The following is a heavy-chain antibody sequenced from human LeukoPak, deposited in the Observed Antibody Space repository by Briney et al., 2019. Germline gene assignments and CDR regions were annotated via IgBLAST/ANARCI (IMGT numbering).Heavy chain of an antibody. D-gene: IGHD6-13*01. V-gene: IGHV3-30*02. CDR2: IRYDGSNK. Sequence: PGGSLRLSCAASGFTFSSYGMHWVRQAPGKGLEWVAFIRYDGSNKYYADSVKGRFTISRDNSKNTLYLQMNSLRAEDTAVYYCAKDHSEIAAADLFDPWGQGTLVTASS. CDR3: AKDHSEIAAADLFDP. J-gene: IGHJ5*02. CDR1: GFTFSSYG.